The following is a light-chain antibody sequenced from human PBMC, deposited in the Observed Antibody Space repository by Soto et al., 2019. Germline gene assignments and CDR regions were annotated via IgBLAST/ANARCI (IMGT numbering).Light chain of an antibody. J-gene: IGLJ2*01. Sequence: QPVLTQPASVSGSPGQSITISCTGTSSDVGGYNYVSWYQQHPGKAPKVMIYDVNKRPSGVPDRFSGSKSGNTASLTVSGLQAEDEGDYYCSSHAGGQNVVFGGGTKLTVL. CDR2: DVN. CDR3: SSHAGGQNVV. CDR1: SSDVGGYNY. V-gene: IGLV2-8*01.